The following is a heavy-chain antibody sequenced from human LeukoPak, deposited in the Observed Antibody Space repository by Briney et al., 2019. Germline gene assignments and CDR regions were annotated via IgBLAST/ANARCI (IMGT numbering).Heavy chain of an antibody. J-gene: IGHJ5*02. Sequence: PGGSLRLSCAASGFTFSSYAMSWVRQAPGKGLEWVSAISGSGGSIYYADSVKGRFTISRDNSKNTLYLQMNSLRAEDTAVYYCAKGVTYPEYYYGSGSYFFWFDPWGQGTLVTVSS. V-gene: IGHV3-23*01. CDR1: GFTFSSYA. CDR3: AKGVTYPEYYYGSGSYFFWFDP. CDR2: ISGSGGSI. D-gene: IGHD3-10*01.